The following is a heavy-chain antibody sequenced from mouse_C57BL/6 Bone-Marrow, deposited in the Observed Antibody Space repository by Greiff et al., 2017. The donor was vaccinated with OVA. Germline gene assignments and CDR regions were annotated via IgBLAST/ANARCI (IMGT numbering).Heavy chain of an antibody. Sequence: VKLVESGPGLVAPSQSLSITCTVSGFSLTSYAISWVRQPPGKGLEWLGVIWTGGGTNYNSALKSRLSISKDNSKSQVFLKMNSLQTDDTARYYCAKSITTVVYYFDYWGQGTTLTVSS. J-gene: IGHJ2*01. CDR1: GFSLTSYA. CDR2: IWTGGGT. D-gene: IGHD1-1*01. CDR3: AKSITTVVYYFDY. V-gene: IGHV2-9-1*01.